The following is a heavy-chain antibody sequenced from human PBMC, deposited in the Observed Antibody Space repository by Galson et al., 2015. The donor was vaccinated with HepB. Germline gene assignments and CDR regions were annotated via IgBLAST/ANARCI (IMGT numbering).Heavy chain of an antibody. CDR1: GDTFSSSA. CDR3: ATSVETATDADY. D-gene: IGHD5-18*01. Sequence: SVKVSCKASGDTFSSSAINWVRQAPGQGLEWMGRIIPIFGKANYAQKFQGRVTITADKSTGAGYMELSSLRSDDTAVYYCATSVETATDADYWGQGTLVIVSS. V-gene: IGHV1-69*04. J-gene: IGHJ4*02. CDR2: IIPIFGKA.